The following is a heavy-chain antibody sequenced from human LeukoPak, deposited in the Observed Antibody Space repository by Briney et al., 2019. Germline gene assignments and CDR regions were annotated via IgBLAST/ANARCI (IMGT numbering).Heavy chain of an antibody. J-gene: IGHJ4*02. Sequence: ASVTVSCKVSGYTLTELSMHWVRQAPGKGLEWMGGFDPEDGETIYAQKFQGRVTMTEDTSTDTAYMELSSLRSEDTAVYYCAADGLRYPDPYYFDYWGQGTLVTVSS. CDR2: FDPEDGET. V-gene: IGHV1-24*01. CDR3: AADGLRYPDPYYFDY. D-gene: IGHD3-9*01. CDR1: GYTLTELS.